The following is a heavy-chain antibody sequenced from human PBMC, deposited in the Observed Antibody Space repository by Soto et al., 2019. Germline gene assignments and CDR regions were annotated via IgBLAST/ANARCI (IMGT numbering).Heavy chain of an antibody. CDR2: IIPIFGTA. D-gene: IGHD3-22*01. Sequence: SVKVSCKASGGTFSSYAISWVRQAPGQGLEWMGGIIPIFGTANYAQKFQGRVTITADESTSTAYMELSSLRSEDTAVYYCARWVVLFRTNYCYGMDVWGQGTTVTVSS. V-gene: IGHV1-69*13. CDR1: GGTFSSYA. J-gene: IGHJ6*02. CDR3: ARWVVLFRTNYCYGMDV.